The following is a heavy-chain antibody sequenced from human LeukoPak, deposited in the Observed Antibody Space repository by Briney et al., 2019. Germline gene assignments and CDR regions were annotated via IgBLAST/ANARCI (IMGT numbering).Heavy chain of an antibody. Sequence: GGTLRLSCAASGFTFSSYDMSWVRQAPGKGLEWVSAISGSVGSTYYADSVKGRFTISRDNSKNTLYLQMNSLRAEDTAVYYCAKVSYLGPGLSDRYSGYDFPLDYWGQGTLVTVSS. CDR3: AKVSYLGPGLSDRYSGYDFPLDY. D-gene: IGHD5-12*01. CDR2: ISGSVGST. J-gene: IGHJ4*02. CDR1: GFTFSSYD. V-gene: IGHV3-23*01.